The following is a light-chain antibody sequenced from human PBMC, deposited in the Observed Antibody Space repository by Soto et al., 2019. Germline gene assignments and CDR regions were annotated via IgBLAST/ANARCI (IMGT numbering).Light chain of an antibody. Sequence: DIQMTQSPSSLSASVGCRVTITCRSSQTINGYLNWYVQKPGEAPKLMXYTTSNLHSGVPSRFSGGGAGTDFTLTISTLQPEDFATYYCQQCYSTGPWTFGQGTKVDIK. CDR3: QQCYSTGPWT. CDR1: QTINGY. J-gene: IGKJ1*01. CDR2: TTS. V-gene: IGKV1-39*01.